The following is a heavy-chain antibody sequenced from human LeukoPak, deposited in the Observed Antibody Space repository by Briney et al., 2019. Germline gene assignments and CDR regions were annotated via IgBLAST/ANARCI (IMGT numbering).Heavy chain of an antibody. CDR2: IYPGDSDT. J-gene: IGHJ4*02. V-gene: IGHV5-51*01. Sequence: GESLKISCQGSGYSFSSYWIGWVRQMPGKGLEWMGIIYPGDSDTRYSPSFQGLVTISADKSISTAYLQWSTLKASDTAMYYCARRATSLSYFDYWGQGTLVTVSS. D-gene: IGHD5/OR15-5a*01. CDR1: GYSFSSYW. CDR3: ARRATSLSYFDY.